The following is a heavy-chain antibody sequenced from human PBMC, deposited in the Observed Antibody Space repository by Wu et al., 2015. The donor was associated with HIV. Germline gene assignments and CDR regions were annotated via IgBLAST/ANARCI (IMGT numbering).Heavy chain of an antibody. Sequence: QVQLVQSGAEVKKPGSSVKISCRASGNTFNAINWVRQAPGQGLEWMGGIIPLFGTRNYAQIFQGRLTITTDESTSTAYMTLNDLRSDGTAVYYCATPRSPGFSSAWPTYFDYWGQGTLVTVSS. CDR2: IIPLFGTR. V-gene: IGHV1-69*05. D-gene: IGHD6-19*01. CDR3: ATPRSPGFSSAWPTYFDY. J-gene: IGHJ4*02. CDR1: GNTFNA.